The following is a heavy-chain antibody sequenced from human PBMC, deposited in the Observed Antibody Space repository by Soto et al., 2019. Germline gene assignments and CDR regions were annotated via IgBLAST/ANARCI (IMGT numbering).Heavy chain of an antibody. Sequence: YGIYWVRQAPGRGLEWVTIISYEGSDKLYADSVKGRFTISRDNSKDTVYLQVKSLRAEDTAVYYCAKDSSGYPGPPFDPWGQGTLVTVSS. D-gene: IGHD3-22*01. J-gene: IGHJ5*02. CDR2: ISYEGSDK. V-gene: IGHV3-30*18. CDR3: AKDSSGYPGPPFDP. CDR1: YG.